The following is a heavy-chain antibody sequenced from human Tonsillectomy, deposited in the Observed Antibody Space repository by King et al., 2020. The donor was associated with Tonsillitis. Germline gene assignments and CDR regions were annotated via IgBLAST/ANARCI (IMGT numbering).Heavy chain of an antibody. CDR2: IYTSGST. D-gene: IGHD2-2*02. CDR3: ARVSVVVPAAIRYYYYYYMDV. V-gene: IGHV4-61*02. CDR1: GGSISSGSYY. J-gene: IGHJ6*03. Sequence: QLQESGPGLVKPSQTLSLTCTVSGGSISSGSYYWSWIRQPAGKGLEWIGRIYTSGSTNYNPSLKSRVTISVDTSKNQFSLKLSSVTAADTAVYYCARVSVVVPAAIRYYYYYYMDVWGKGTTVTVSS.